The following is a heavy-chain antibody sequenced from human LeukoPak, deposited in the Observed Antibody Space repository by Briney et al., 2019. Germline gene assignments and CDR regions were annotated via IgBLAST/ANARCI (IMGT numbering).Heavy chain of an antibody. J-gene: IGHJ6*02. CDR1: GGSFSAYY. CDR3: ARYLSDSGSYPVAYYYGMDV. Sequence: SETLSLTCAVYGGSFSAYYWSWIRQPPGKGLEWIGEINHSGSTNYNPSLKSRVTISVDTSKNQFSLKLSSVTAADTAVYYCARYLSDSGSYPVAYYYGMDVWGQGTTVTVSS. CDR2: INHSGST. V-gene: IGHV4-34*01. D-gene: IGHD1-26*01.